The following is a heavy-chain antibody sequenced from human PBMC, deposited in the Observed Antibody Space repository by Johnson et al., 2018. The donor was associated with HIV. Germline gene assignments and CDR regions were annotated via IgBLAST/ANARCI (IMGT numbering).Heavy chain of an antibody. D-gene: IGHD3-10*01. CDR3: AKGGLWFGESIDAFDI. Sequence: QMQLVESGGGVVQPGGSLRLSCAASGFTFSTYGVHWVRQAPGKGLEWVSFIRYDGSNKYYADSVKGRFTISRDNSKNTLYLQMNSLRAEDTAVYYCAKGGLWFGESIDAFDIWCQGTLVTVSS. J-gene: IGHJ3*02. CDR1: GFTFSTYG. CDR2: IRYDGSNK. V-gene: IGHV3-30*02.